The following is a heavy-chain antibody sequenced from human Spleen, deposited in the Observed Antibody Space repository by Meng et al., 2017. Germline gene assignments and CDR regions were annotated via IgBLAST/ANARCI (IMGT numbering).Heavy chain of an antibody. CDR3: ARDADWVIFDH. CDR1: GFTFSSYN. V-gene: IGHV3-74*03. D-gene: IGHD3-9*01. J-gene: IGHJ4*02. CDR2: INTDASIT. Sequence: GGSLRPSCAASGFTFSSYNMHWVRQTPGEGRVWVSRINTDASITTYADSVKGRFTISRDDAKNTVYLQMNSLRAEDTAVYYCARDADWVIFDHWGQGALVTVSS.